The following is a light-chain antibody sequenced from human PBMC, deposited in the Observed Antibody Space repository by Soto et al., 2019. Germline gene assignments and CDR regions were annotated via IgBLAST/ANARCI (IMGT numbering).Light chain of an antibody. Sequence: QSVLTQPPSASGTPGQRVTISCSGSSSNLGSNFVYWYQQLPGAAPKLLISRNNERPSGVPDRFPGSKSGTSASLAISGLRSEDEADYHCAAWDDSLSGVVFGGGTKLTVL. CDR3: AAWDDSLSGVV. V-gene: IGLV1-47*01. CDR2: RNN. CDR1: SSNLGSNF. J-gene: IGLJ3*02.